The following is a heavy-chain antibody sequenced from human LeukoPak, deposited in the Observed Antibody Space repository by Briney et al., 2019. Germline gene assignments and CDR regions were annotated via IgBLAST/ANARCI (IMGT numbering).Heavy chain of an antibody. CDR1: GFTFSSYE. Sequence: PGGSLRLSCAASGFTFSSYEMNWVRQAPGKGLEWVSGISGSGDSTNYADSVKGRFTISRDNSKNTLYLQMNSLRAEDTAVYYCAKDVTVTPYYFDYWGQGTLVTVSS. CDR3: AKDVTVTPYYFDY. J-gene: IGHJ4*02. CDR2: ISGSGDST. V-gene: IGHV3-23*01. D-gene: IGHD4-17*01.